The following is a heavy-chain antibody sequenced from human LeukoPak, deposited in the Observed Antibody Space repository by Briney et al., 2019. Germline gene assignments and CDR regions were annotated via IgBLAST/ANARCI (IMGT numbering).Heavy chain of an antibody. V-gene: IGHV4-4*02. D-gene: IGHD3-22*01. CDR2: IYHSGST. CDR3: AREDPPTDSPIYYYDSSGYTVDY. CDR1: GGSISSSNW. Sequence: PSETLSLTCAVSGGSISSSNWWSWVRQPPGKGLEWIGEIYHSGSTNYNPSLKGRVTISVDKSKNQFSLKLSSVTAADTAVYYCAREDPPTDSPIYYYDSSGYTVDYWGQGTLVTVSS. J-gene: IGHJ4*02.